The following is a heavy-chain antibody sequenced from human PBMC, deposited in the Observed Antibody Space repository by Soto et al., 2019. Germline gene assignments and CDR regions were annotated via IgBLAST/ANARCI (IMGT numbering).Heavy chain of an antibody. D-gene: IGHD2-15*01. CDR3: ARAVGCNCFER. Sequence: SQTLSLTCAISGDSVSSNTAAWNWIRSSPSRGLEWLGRTYYRSNWRHDYAVSVKSRITVNPDTSKNHFSLQLNSVTPDDTAVYSGARAVGCNCFERWGQGTLVTISS. J-gene: IGHJ4*02. CDR2: TYYRSNWRH. V-gene: IGHV6-1*01. CDR1: GDSVSSNTAA.